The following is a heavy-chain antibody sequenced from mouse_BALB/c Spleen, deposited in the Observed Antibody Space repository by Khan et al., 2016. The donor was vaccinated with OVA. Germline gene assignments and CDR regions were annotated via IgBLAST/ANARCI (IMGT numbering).Heavy chain of an antibody. Sequence: EVQLQESGPGLVKPSQSLSLTCTVTGYSITSGYGWNWIRQFPGNKLVWMGFISYSGSPNYNPSFKSRISITRDTSKNQFFLQWNSVTTEDTATNYWARTARIRYWGQGTTLTVSS. CDR3: ARTARIRY. D-gene: IGHD1-2*01. J-gene: IGHJ2*01. CDR1: GYSITSGYG. V-gene: IGHV3-2*02. CDR2: ISYSGSP.